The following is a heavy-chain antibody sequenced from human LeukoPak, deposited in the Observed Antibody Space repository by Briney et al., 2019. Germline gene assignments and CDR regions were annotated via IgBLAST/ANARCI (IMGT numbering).Heavy chain of an antibody. CDR2: INPSGGST. D-gene: IGHD3-10*01. Sequence: ASVKVSCKASGYIFINYYMHWVRQATGQGLEWMAIINPSGGSTTYAQNFQGRVTMTRDTSTSTAYLEVNSLRSDDTSVYYCAREGYGSGRRLGLDVWGQGTTVTVSS. J-gene: IGHJ6*02. V-gene: IGHV1-46*01. CDR1: GYIFINYY. CDR3: AREGYGSGRRLGLDV.